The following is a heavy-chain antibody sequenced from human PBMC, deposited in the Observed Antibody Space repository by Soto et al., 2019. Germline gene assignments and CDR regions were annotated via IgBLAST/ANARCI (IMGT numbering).Heavy chain of an antibody. Sequence: QVQLVESGGGVVQPGRSLRLSCADSGFTFSSHGMQWVRQAPGKGLEWVAVIGFDGSVSHYTYSVKGRFTVSRDNSKNTLYLQMNSLRAEDTAVYYCAKEFRHDNWFFEHWGQGTLVTVSS. CDR3: AKEFRHDNWFFEH. D-gene: IGHD3-22*01. J-gene: IGHJ4*02. V-gene: IGHV3-30*18. CDR1: GFTFSSHG. CDR2: IGFDGSVS.